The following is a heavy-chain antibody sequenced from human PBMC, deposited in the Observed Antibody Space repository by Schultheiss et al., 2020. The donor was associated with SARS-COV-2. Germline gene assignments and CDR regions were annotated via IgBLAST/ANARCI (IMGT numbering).Heavy chain of an antibody. CDR3: AADPSRGYYGSGSWGRSSGQLDV. J-gene: IGHJ6*02. CDR2: IVVGSGNT. D-gene: IGHD3-10*01. CDR1: GFTFTSSA. V-gene: IGHV1-58*01. Sequence: SVKVSCKASGFTFTSSAVQWVRQARGQRLEWIGWIVVGSGNTNYAQKFQERVTITRDMSTSTAYMELSSLRSEYTAVDYCAADPSRGYYGSGSWGRSSGQLDVWGQGTTVTVSS.